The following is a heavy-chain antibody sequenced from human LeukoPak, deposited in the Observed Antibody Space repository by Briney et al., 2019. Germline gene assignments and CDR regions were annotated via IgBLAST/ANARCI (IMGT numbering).Heavy chain of an antibody. Sequence: SETLSLTCAVSVGSINSSSSYYWAWIRQPPGNGLEWIGRIYYSGSTYHNPSLKSRVTISVDTSKNQFSLKLSSLTAADTAVYYCARLPMAMGVFDYWGQGTLVTVSS. CDR2: IYYSGST. V-gene: IGHV4-39*01. D-gene: IGHD3-10*01. J-gene: IGHJ4*02. CDR3: ARLPMAMGVFDY. CDR1: VGSINSSSSYY.